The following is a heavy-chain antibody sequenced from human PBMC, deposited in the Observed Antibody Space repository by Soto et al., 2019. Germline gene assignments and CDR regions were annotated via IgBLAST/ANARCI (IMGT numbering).Heavy chain of an antibody. D-gene: IGHD6-13*01. CDR3: TTDQAAASNIIPDGPYYYYGMDV. V-gene: IGHV3-15*07. Sequence: EVQLVESGGGLVKPGGSLRLSCAASGFTFSNAWMNWVRQAPGKGLEWVGRIKSKTDGGTTDYAAPVKGRFTISRDDSKNTLYLQINSLKTEDTAVYYCTTDQAAASNIIPDGPYYYYGMDVWGQGTTVTVSS. CDR1: GFTFSNAW. CDR2: IKSKTDGGTT. J-gene: IGHJ6*02.